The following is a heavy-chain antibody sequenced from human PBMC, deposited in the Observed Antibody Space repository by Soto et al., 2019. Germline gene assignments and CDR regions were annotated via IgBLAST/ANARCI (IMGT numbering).Heavy chain of an antibody. Sequence: PGGSLRLSCVGSGFTFSDSVMAWVRQASGKGLEWLSVMSGDGRTRYALSVTGRFTISRDNSKNTLYLQMRSLRAEDAAAYYCVKWHTSNFDSLPFTGFDFWGQGTQVTVYS. J-gene: IGHJ4*02. CDR1: GFTFSDSV. CDR3: VKWHTSNFDSLPFTGFDF. V-gene: IGHV3-23*01. D-gene: IGHD3-22*01. CDR2: MSGDGRT.